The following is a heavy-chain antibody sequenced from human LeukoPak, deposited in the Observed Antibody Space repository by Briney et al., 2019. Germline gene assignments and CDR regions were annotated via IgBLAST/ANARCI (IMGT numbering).Heavy chain of an antibody. CDR3: ARDLDNGGSSIWYFDL. D-gene: IGHD4-23*01. CDR1: GGSISTYY. V-gene: IGHV4-4*07. Sequence: SETLSLTCTVSGGSISTYYWHWVRQPAGKGLEWIGRIYASGLTNYNPSLKSRVTMSVDTSKNQFSLTLTSVTAADTAVYFCARDLDNGGSSIWYFDLWGRGTLVTVSP. J-gene: IGHJ2*01. CDR2: IYASGLT.